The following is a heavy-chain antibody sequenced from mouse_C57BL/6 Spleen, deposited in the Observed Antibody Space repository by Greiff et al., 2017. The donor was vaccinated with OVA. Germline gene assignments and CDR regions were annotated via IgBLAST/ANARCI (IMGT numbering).Heavy chain of an antibody. V-gene: IGHV5-16*01. J-gene: IGHJ3*01. CDR1: GFTFSDYY. D-gene: IGHD2-4*01. CDR3: ARGDDDGFAY. CDR2: INYDGSST. Sequence: EVKLMESEGGLVQPGSSMKLSCTASGFTFSDYYMAWVRQVPEKGLEWVANINYDGSSTYYLDSLKSRFIISRDNAKNILYLQMSSLKSEDTATYYCARGDDDGFAYWGQVTLVTVSA.